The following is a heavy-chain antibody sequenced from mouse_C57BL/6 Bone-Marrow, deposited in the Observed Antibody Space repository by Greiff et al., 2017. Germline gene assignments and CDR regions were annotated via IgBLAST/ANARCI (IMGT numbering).Heavy chain of an antibody. CDR3: ARGDYYGSSSAWFAY. CDR2: IDPSDSYT. D-gene: IGHD1-1*01. J-gene: IGHJ3*01. Sequence: QVQLQQPGAELVKPGASVKLSCKASGYTFTSYWMQWVKQRPGQGLEWIGEIDPSDSYTNYNQKFKGKATLTVDTSSSTAYMQLSSLTSEDSAVYSCARGDYYGSSSAWFAYWGQGTLVTVSA. V-gene: IGHV1-50*01. CDR1: GYTFTSYW.